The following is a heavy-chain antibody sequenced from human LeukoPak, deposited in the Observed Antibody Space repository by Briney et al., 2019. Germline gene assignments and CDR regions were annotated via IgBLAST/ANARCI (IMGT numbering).Heavy chain of an antibody. CDR3: ARAPTVTTGDY. Sequence: ASVKVSCKASGYTFTGYYMYWVRQAPGQGLEWMGWINPNSGGTDYAQKFQGRVTMTRDTSISTAYMELSRLRSDDTAVYYCARAPTVTTGDYWGQGTLVTVSS. V-gene: IGHV1-2*02. J-gene: IGHJ4*02. D-gene: IGHD4-17*01. CDR2: INPNSGGT. CDR1: GYTFTGYY.